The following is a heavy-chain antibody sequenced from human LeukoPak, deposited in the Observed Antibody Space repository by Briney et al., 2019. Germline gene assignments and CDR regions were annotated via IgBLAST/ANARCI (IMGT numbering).Heavy chain of an antibody. CDR3: ASEYSGSYYETHDAFDI. Sequence: ASVKVSCKASGYTFTSYGISWVRQAPGQGLEWMGWISAYNGNTNYAQKLQGRVTMTTDTSTSTAYMELRSLRSDDTAVYYCASEYSGSYYETHDAFDIWGQGTMVTVSS. J-gene: IGHJ3*02. CDR2: ISAYNGNT. CDR1: GYTFTSYG. D-gene: IGHD1-26*01. V-gene: IGHV1-18*01.